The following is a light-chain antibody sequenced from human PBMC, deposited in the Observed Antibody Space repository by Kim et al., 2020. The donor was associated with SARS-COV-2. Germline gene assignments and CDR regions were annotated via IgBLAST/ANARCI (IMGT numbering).Light chain of an antibody. Sequence: QSVLTQPPSASETPGQRVTISCSGCNSNIRSNTVNWYQLVPGTAPKLLIYNNTQRPSGVPDRFSGSKSGTSASLAISGLQSEDEADFYCAAWDDSLKGWVFGGGTQLTVL. CDR3: AAWDDSLKGWV. CDR2: NNT. CDR1: NSNIRSNT. J-gene: IGLJ3*02. V-gene: IGLV1-44*01.